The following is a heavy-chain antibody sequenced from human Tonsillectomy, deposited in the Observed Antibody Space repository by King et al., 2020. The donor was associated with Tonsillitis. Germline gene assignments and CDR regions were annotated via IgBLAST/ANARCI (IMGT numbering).Heavy chain of an antibody. CDR1: GFTFSSYA. V-gene: IGHV3-23*04. CDR3: AKSRPYFYGSGGYYGYFGY. J-gene: IGHJ4*01. CDR2: ISGSGGST. Sequence: EVQLVESGGGLVQPGGSLRLSCAASGFTFSSYAMSWVRQAPGKGLEWVSAISGSGGSTYYADSVKGRFTISRDNSKNTLYLQMNSLRAEDTAVYYCAKSRPYFYGSGGYYGYFGYRGQGTLVTVSS. D-gene: IGHD3-10*01.